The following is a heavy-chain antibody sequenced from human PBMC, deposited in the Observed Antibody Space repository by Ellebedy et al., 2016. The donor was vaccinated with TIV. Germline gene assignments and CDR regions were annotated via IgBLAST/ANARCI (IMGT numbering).Heavy chain of an antibody. D-gene: IGHD3-22*01. Sequence: GESLKISXAASGFTFSSYSMNWVRQAPGKGLEWVSSISSSSSYIYYADSVKGRFTISRDNAKNSLYLQMNSLRAEDTAVYYCARDDTYYYDSSGPHAPFDYWGQGTLVTVSS. V-gene: IGHV3-21*01. J-gene: IGHJ4*02. CDR2: ISSSSSYI. CDR1: GFTFSSYS. CDR3: ARDDTYYYDSSGPHAPFDY.